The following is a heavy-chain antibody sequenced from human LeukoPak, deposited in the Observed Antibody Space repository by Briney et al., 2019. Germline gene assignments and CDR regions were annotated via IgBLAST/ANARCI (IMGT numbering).Heavy chain of an antibody. CDR3: AREEAGYDILTGYYPVY. D-gene: IGHD3-9*01. Sequence: GGSLRLSCAASGFTFSSYAMHWVRQAPGKGLEWVAVISYDGSNKYYADSVKGRFTISRDNSKNTLYLQMNSLRAEDTAVYYCAREEAGYDILTGYYPVYWGQGTLVTVSS. J-gene: IGHJ4*02. CDR1: GFTFSSYA. CDR2: ISYDGSNK. V-gene: IGHV3-30-3*01.